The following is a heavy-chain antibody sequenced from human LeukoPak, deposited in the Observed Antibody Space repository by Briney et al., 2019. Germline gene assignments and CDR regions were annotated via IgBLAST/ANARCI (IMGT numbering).Heavy chain of an antibody. V-gene: IGHV4-59*08. D-gene: IGHD2-15*01. CDR3: ARLMFFYRSGGSCYYAFDI. J-gene: IGHJ3*02. CDR1: GGSISSYY. CDR2: IYYSGST. Sequence: SETLSLTCTVSGGSISSYYWSWIRQPPGKGLEWIGYIYYSGSTNYNPSLKSRVTISVDTSKNQFSLKLSSVTAADTAVYYCARLMFFYRSGGSCYYAFDIWGQGTMVTVSS.